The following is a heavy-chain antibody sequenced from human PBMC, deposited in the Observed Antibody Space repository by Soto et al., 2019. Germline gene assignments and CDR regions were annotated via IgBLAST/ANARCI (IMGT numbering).Heavy chain of an antibody. D-gene: IGHD2-8*01. CDR2: MNPNSGNT. V-gene: IGHV1-8*01. Sequence: ASVKVSCKASGYTFTSYDINWVRQATGQGLEWMGWMNPNSGNTGYAQKFQGRVTMTRNTSISTAYMELSSLRSEDTAVYYCARGYCTNGVCLPLYYYYYYMDVWGKGTTVTVSS. CDR3: ARGYCTNGVCLPLYYYYYYMDV. CDR1: GYTFTSYD. J-gene: IGHJ6*03.